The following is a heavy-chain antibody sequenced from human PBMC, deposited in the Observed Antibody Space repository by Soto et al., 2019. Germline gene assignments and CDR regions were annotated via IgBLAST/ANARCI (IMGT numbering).Heavy chain of an antibody. CDR3: AREGPGSWYFDL. V-gene: IGHV3-30-3*01. CDR1: GFTFSSYA. CDR2: ISYDGSNK. Sequence: QVQLVESGGGVVQPGRSLRLSCAASGFTFSSYAMHWVRQAPGKGLEWVAVISYDGSNKYYADSVKGRFTISRDNSKNTLYLQMNSLRAEDTAVYYCAREGPGSWYFDLWGRGTLVTVSS. J-gene: IGHJ2*01.